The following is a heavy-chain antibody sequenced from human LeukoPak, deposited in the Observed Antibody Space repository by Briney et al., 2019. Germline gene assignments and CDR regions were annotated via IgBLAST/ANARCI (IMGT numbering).Heavy chain of an antibody. V-gene: IGHV3-53*01. CDR3: ATGRIQLWYAY. D-gene: IGHD5-18*01. J-gene: IGHJ4*01. Sequence: GGSLRLSCAASGFTLSSNYMSWVRPAPGKGLEWVSLLDSGGGAFYADSMKGRFTISRDNSKNTLYLQTNSLRAEDTAVYYCATGRIQLWYAYWGHGTLVTVSS. CDR1: GFTLSSNY. CDR2: LDSGGGA.